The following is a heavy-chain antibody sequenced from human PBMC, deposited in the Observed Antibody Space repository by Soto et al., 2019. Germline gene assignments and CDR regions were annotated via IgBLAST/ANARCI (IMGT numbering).Heavy chain of an antibody. Sequence: EVQLVESGGGLVKPGGSLRLSCEASGFTFRSYSMNWVRQAPGKGLEWVSSISTTSSYIYYGDSVKGRFTISRDNAMNSLFLQMNSLRAEDTAIYYCAREGDDYGDYKRAFDIWGQGTTVTVSS. CDR3: AREGDDYGDYKRAFDI. V-gene: IGHV3-21*01. CDR1: GFTFRSYS. J-gene: IGHJ3*02. D-gene: IGHD4-17*01. CDR2: ISTTSSYI.